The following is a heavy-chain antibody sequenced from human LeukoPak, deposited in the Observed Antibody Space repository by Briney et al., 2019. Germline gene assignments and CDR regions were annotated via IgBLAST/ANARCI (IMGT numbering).Heavy chain of an antibody. CDR2: IIPIFGTA. D-gene: IGHD6-13*01. CDR1: GGTFSSYA. Sequence: SVKVSCKASGGTFSSYAISWVRQAPGQGLEWMGGIIPIFGTANYAQKFQGRVTITADESTSTAYMELRSLRSDDTAVYYCARELGYSSSWYPNYYYYYGMDVWGQGTTVTVSS. CDR3: ARELGYSSSWYPNYYYYYGMDV. V-gene: IGHV1-69*13. J-gene: IGHJ6*02.